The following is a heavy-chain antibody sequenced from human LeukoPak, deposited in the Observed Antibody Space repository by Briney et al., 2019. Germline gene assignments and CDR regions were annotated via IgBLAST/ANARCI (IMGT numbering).Heavy chain of an antibody. CDR1: GGSISSSNW. V-gene: IGHV4-4*02. D-gene: IGHD1-26*01. CDR2: IYHSGST. CDR3: VGKPVGATGGIDY. Sequence: SETLSLTCAVSGGSISSSNWWSWVRQPPGKGLEWIGEIYHSGSTNYNPSLKSRVTISVDKSKNQFSLKLSSVTAADTAVYYCVGKPVGATGGIDYWGQGTLVTVSS. J-gene: IGHJ4*02.